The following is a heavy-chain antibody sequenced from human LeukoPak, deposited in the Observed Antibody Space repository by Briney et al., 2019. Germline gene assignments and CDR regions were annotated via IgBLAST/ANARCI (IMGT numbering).Heavy chain of an antibody. Sequence: PSETLSLTCAVSGGSISSSNWWSWVRQPPGKGLEWIGEIYHSGSTNYNPSLKSRVTISVDKSKNQFSLKLSSVTAADTAVYYCARHLLWFGEERGAFDIWGQGTMVTVSS. CDR2: IYHSGST. J-gene: IGHJ3*02. CDR1: GGSISSSNW. CDR3: ARHLLWFGEERGAFDI. V-gene: IGHV4-4*02. D-gene: IGHD3-10*01.